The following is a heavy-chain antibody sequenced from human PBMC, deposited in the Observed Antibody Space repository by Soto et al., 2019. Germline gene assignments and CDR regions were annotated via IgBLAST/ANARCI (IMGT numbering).Heavy chain of an antibody. D-gene: IGHD2-21*02. CDR3: GRGGHVVVVTAALDY. Sequence: QVQLVKSGAEVKKPGASVKVSCKASGDTFTDYYIHWVRQAPGQGLEWMGTVNPSGGHTTYAQHCQGSTTMTWDTPTSTLNMERTSRASGDTAVYYCGRGGHVVVVTAALDYGGQGPRVTVSS. V-gene: IGHV1-46*01. CDR2: VNPSGGHT. J-gene: IGHJ4*02. CDR1: GDTFTDYY.